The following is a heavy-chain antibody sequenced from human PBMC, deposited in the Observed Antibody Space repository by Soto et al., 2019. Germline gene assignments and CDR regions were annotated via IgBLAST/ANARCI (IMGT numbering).Heavy chain of an antibody. CDR3: ARDRIYYGSGDPRSSHFDY. J-gene: IGHJ4*02. CDR2: IYYSGST. V-gene: IGHV4-31*11. D-gene: IGHD3-10*01. Sequence: IACAVSGGTVKSGGYYWSWIRQHPGMGLEWIGYIYYSGSTYYNPSLKSRVTISVDTSKNQFSLKLSSVTAADTAVYYCARDRIYYGSGDPRSSHFDYWGQGTLVTVSS. CDR1: GGTVKSGGYY.